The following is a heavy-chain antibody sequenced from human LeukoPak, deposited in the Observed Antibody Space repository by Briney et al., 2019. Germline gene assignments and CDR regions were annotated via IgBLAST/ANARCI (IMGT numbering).Heavy chain of an antibody. CDR1: GGSISSYY. CDR2: IYYSGST. D-gene: IGHD3-3*01. CDR3: ARDASQDFWSGSAFDP. V-gene: IGHV4-59*01. J-gene: IGHJ5*02. Sequence: PSETLSLTCTVSGGSISSYYWSWIRQPPGKGLEWIGYIYYSGSTNYNPSLQSRVTISVDTTKNQFSLKLSSVTAADTAVYYCARDASQDFWSGSAFDPWGQETLVTVSS.